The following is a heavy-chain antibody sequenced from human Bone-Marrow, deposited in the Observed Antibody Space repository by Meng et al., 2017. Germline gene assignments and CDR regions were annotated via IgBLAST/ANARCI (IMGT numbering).Heavy chain of an antibody. CDR3: SKETNAFDI. J-gene: IGHJ3*02. CDR2: IGGSGGGI. D-gene: IGHD4-11*01. CDR1: GFTFSRHA. V-gene: IGHV3-23*01. Sequence: GESLKISCAASGFTFSRHAMNWVRQAPGKGLEWVSVIGGSGGGIHYADSVKGRFTISRDNSNNTLYLQMNSLRGEDTAVYYCSKETNAFDIWGQGRMVTVSS.